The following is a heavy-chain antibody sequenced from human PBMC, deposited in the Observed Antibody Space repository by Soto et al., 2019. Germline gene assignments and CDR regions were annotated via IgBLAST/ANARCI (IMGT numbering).Heavy chain of an antibody. CDR1: GFTFDNYA. J-gene: IGHJ4*02. CDR3: AKDHDEDFGYDLDYFDY. V-gene: IGHV3-9*01. D-gene: IGHD5-12*01. Sequence: EVQLVESGGGLVQPGRSLRLSCAASGFTFDNYAMHWVRQAPGKGLEWVSGISWSSVTFGYADSVMGRFTISRDNAKNSLYLQMNSLRAEDTAFYYCAKDHDEDFGYDLDYFDYWGQGTLVTVSS. CDR2: ISWSSVTF.